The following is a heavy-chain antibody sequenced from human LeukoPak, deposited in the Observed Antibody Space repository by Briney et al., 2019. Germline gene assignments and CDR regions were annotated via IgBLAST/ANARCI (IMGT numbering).Heavy chain of an antibody. J-gene: IGHJ4*02. D-gene: IGHD6-19*01. Sequence: SETLSLTCTVSGGSISSSSYYWGWIRQPPGKGLEWIGSIYYSGSTYYNPSLKSRVTISVDTSKNQFSLKLSSVTAADTAVYYCARGLGYSSTGGDYWGQGTLVTVSS. CDR3: ARGLGYSSTGGDY. V-gene: IGHV4-39*07. CDR1: GGSISSSSYY. CDR2: IYYSGST.